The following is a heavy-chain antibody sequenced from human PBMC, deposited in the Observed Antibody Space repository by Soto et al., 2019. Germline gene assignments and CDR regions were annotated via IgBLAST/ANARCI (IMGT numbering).Heavy chain of an antibody. CDR1: GYTFTSYD. Sequence: QVQLVQSGAEVKKPGASVKVSCKASGYTFTSYDINWVRQATGHGLEWMGWMNPNSGNTGYEQKFQGRGTITRNTSISTAYMEFSSLRSEDTDVYYCAREKTSYGMDVWGQGTTVTVSS. V-gene: IGHV1-8*01. CDR2: MNPNSGNT. J-gene: IGHJ6*02. CDR3: AREKTSYGMDV.